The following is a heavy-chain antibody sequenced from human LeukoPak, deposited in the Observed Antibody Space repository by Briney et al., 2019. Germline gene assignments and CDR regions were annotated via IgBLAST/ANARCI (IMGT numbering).Heavy chain of an antibody. Sequence: SETLSLTCTVSGGSISSYHWSWIRQPPGKGLEWIGYIYYSGSTNYNPSLKSRVTISVDTSKNQFSLKLSSVTAADTAVYYCAREIRLVSGSDWFDPWGQGTLVTVSS. CDR1: GGSISSYH. D-gene: IGHD6-6*01. J-gene: IGHJ5*02. V-gene: IGHV4-59*01. CDR2: IYYSGST. CDR3: AREIRLVSGSDWFDP.